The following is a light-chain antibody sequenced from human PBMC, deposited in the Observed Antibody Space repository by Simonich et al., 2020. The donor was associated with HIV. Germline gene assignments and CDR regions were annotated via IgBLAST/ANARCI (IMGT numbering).Light chain of an antibody. CDR3: QQYYSTPPWT. CDR2: AAS. CDR1: QGISNS. V-gene: IGKV1-NL1*01. J-gene: IGKJ1*01. Sequence: DIQMTQSPSSLSASVGDRVTITCRENQGISNSLAWYQQKPGKAPKLLLYAASRLESGVPFRFSGSGSGTDYTLTISNLQPEDFATYYCQQYYSTPPWTFVQGTKVEIK.